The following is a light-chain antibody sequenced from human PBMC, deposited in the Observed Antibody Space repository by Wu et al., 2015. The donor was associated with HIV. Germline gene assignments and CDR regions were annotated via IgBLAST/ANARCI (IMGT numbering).Light chain of an antibody. CDR3: QQYNDWPPYS. CDR1: QSVSND. J-gene: IGKJ2*03. V-gene: IGKV3-15*01. CDR2: GTS. Sequence: EIVMTQSPATLSVSPGERATLSCRASQSVSNDLAWYQQKPGQAPRLLIYGTSTRATGVPARFSGSGSGTEFTLTISSLQSEDFAVYYCQQYNDWPPYSFGQGTKLEIK.